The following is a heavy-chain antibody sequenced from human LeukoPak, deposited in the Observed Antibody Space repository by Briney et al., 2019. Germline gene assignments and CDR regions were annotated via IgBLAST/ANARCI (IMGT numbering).Heavy chain of an antibody. J-gene: IGHJ5*01. D-gene: IGHD4-17*01. V-gene: IGHV3-30*02. CDR3: AKGEDYAPKTSLLKYNWF. Sequence: QAGRSLRLSRPAAGFTFSNCAMHWLRQAPGKWLESVAYIGIDGNDRYYSDSLKERFTISRKNTKETLYLRMNSLRPEDTAVYYCAKGEDYAPKTSLLKYNWF. CDR2: IGIDGNDR. CDR1: GFTFSNCA.